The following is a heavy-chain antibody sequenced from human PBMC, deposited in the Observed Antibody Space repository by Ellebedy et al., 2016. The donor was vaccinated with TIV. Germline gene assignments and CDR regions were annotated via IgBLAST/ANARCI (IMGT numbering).Heavy chain of an antibody. V-gene: IGHV4-39*01. CDR3: ARQPPLNVMVRGVIYFDS. Sequence: MPGGSLRLSFTFSCGSISSGNYSWGWVRQPPGNGLEWIVIFSSSGYTYYTPSLQIRVTVSGDTSKNQFSLNLKSVTAADTAVYYCARQPPLNVMVRGVIYFDSWGLGALVTVSS. J-gene: IGHJ4*02. D-gene: IGHD3-10*01. CDR2: FSSSGYT. CDR1: CGSISSGNYS.